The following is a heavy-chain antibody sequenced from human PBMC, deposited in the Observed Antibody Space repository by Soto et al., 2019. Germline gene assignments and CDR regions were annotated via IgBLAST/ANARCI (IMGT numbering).Heavy chain of an antibody. CDR2: IRSKANSYAT. J-gene: IGHJ6*02. CDR3: TLRGTRGYYYGMDV. D-gene: IGHD3-10*01. Sequence: EVQLVESGGGLVQPGGSLKLSCAASGFTFSGSAMHWVRQASRKGLEWVGRIRSKANSYATAYAASVKGRFTISRDDSKNTAYLQMNSLKTEDTAVYYCTLRGTRGYYYGMDVWGQGTTVTVSS. V-gene: IGHV3-73*02. CDR1: GFTFSGSA.